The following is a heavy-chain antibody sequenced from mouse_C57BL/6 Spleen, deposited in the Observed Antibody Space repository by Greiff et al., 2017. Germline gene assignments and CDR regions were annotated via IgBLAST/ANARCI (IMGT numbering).Heavy chain of an antibody. CDR1: GYTFTDYY. CDR3: ARGYYGSRRAMDY. J-gene: IGHJ4*01. Sequence: EVQLQQSGPVLVKPGASVKMSCKASGYTFTDYYMNWLKQSHGKSLEWIGVINPYNGGTSYNQKFKGKATLTVDKSSSTAYMELNSLTSEDSAVYYCARGYYGSRRAMDYWGQGTSVTVSS. V-gene: IGHV1-19*01. CDR2: INPYNGGT. D-gene: IGHD1-1*01.